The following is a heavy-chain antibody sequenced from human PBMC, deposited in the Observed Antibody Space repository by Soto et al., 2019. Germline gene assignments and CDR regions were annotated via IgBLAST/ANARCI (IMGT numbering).Heavy chain of an antibody. J-gene: IGHJ6*02. CDR2: IHYTGSI. V-gene: IGHV4-30-4*08. CDR3: AREDDGGDRDYYGLDV. CDR1: GGSISSEYFH. D-gene: IGHD2-21*02. Sequence: QVQLQQSGPGLVEPSQTLSLTCAVSGGSISSEYFHWTWIRQPPGKGLEWIGYIHYTGSIMYNPSFRSRLTMAVDTTKNQISLQLTSVTAADTAVYFCAREDDGGDRDYYGLDVWGQGTTVTVSS.